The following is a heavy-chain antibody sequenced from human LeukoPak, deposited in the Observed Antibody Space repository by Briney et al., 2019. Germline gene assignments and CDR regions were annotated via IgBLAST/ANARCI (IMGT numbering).Heavy chain of an antibody. J-gene: IGHJ5*02. CDR2: IITIFGTA. CDR1: GGTFSSYA. CDR3: AREPRPPDYDFWSGYYHLWWFDP. D-gene: IGHD3-3*01. V-gene: IGHV1-69*13. Sequence: GASVKVSCKASGGTFSSYAISWVRQARGQGLEWMGGIITIFGTANYAQKFQGRVTITADESTSTAYMELSSLRSEDTAVYYCAREPRPPDYDFWSGYYHLWWFDPWGQGTLVTVSS.